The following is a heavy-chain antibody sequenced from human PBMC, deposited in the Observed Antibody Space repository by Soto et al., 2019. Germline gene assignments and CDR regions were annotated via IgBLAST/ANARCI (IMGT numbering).Heavy chain of an antibody. J-gene: IGHJ4*02. V-gene: IGHV3-33*01. CDR3: ARERFDRPPPEFDY. CDR1: GFTFSSYG. CDR2: IWYDGSNK. Sequence: GGSLRLSCAASGFTFSSYGIHWFRQSPGKGLEWVAVIWYDGSNKYYADSVKGRFTISRDNSKNTLYLQMNSLRAEDTAVYYCARERFDRPPPEFDYWGQGTLVTVSS. D-gene: IGHD3-10*01.